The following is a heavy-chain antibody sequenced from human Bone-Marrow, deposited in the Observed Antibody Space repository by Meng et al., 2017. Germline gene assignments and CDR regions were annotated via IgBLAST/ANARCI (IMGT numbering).Heavy chain of an antibody. CDR1: GFTFSSYA. J-gene: IGHJ6*02. D-gene: IGHD5-18*01. V-gene: IGHV3-30*01. Sequence: GESLKISCAASGFTFSSYAMHWVRQAPGKGLEWVAVISYDGSNKYYADSVKGRFTISRDNSKNTLYLQMNSLRAEDTAVYYCARDGVSYGSVGYGMDVWGQGTTVTVSS. CDR2: ISYDGSNK. CDR3: ARDGVSYGSVGYGMDV.